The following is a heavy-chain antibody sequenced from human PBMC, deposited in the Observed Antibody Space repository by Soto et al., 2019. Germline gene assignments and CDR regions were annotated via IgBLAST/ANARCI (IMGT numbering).Heavy chain of an antibody. D-gene: IGHD3-3*02. CDR1: GDILTNFD. CDR2: MRANSGDT. V-gene: IGHV1-8*01. J-gene: IGHJ5*02. CDR3: ARYIYGQGFQA. Sequence: QVQLVQPGAEVRKPGASVKVSCKASGDILTNFDFNWVRQATGQGLEWIGWMRANSGDTGHDQKFQGRVRMTRDTSMSTAYMELSSLRAEDTAVYYCARYIYGQGFQAWGQGTLFFVSS.